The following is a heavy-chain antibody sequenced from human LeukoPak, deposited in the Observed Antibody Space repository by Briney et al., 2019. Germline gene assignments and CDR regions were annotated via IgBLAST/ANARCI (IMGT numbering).Heavy chain of an antibody. D-gene: IGHD2-15*01. V-gene: IGHV3-21*01. CDR3: VRDVSRRMGMDV. Sequence: GGSLRPSCLASGFTFNSYTMNWVRQVQGKGLEWVSTIGPVSSNIWIADSLKGRFTISRDNPKNSLYLQMNSLTAEDTAVYYCVRDVSRRMGMDVWGQGTTVTVSS. CDR2: IGPVSSNI. CDR1: GFTFNSYT. J-gene: IGHJ6*02.